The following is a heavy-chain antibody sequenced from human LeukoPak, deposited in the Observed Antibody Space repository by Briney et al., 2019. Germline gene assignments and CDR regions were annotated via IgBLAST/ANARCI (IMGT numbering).Heavy chain of an antibody. CDR3: AKGGVIVYYFDY. J-gene: IGHJ4*02. V-gene: IGHV3-23*01. CDR2: ISGSGGST. CDR1: GFAFSSYA. Sequence: GGSLRLSCAASGFAFSSYAMSWVRQAPGKGLEWVSAISGSGGSTYYADSVKGRFTISRDNSKNTLYLQMNSLRAEDTAVYYCAKGGVIVYYFDYWGQGTLVTVSS. D-gene: IGHD3-16*02.